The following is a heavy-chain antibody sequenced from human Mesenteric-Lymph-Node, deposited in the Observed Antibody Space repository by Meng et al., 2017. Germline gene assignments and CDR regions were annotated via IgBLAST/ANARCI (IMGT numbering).Heavy chain of an antibody. CDR2: IVVGSGNT. D-gene: IGHD6-19*01. CDR3: TAGRAGIAVAAYYYGMDV. J-gene: IGHJ6*02. V-gene: IGHV1-58*01. Sequence: SVKVSCKASGFTFTSSAVQWVRQARGQRLEWIGWIVVGSGNTNYAQKFQERGTITRDMSTSTAYMELGSLRSEDTAVYYCTAGRAGIAVAAYYYGMDVWGQGTTVTVSS. CDR1: GFTFTSSA.